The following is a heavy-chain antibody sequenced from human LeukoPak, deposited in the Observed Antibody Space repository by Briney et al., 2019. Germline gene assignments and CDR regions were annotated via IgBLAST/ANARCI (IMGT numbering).Heavy chain of an antibody. CDR1: GGSISSSSYY. CDR3: ARGSPPIAVVVAAAFDI. D-gene: IGHD2-15*01. V-gene: IGHV4-39*07. Sequence: KASETLSLTCTVSGGSISSSSYYWGWIRQPPGKGLEWIGSIYYSGSTYYNPSLKSRVTISVDTSKNQFSLKLSSVTAADTAVYYCARGSPPIAVVVAAAFDIWGQGTMVTVSS. J-gene: IGHJ3*02. CDR2: IYYSGST.